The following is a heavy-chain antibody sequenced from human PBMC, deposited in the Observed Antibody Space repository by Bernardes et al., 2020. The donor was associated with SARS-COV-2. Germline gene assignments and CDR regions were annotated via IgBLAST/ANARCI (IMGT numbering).Heavy chain of an antibody. D-gene: IGHD2-2*01. Sequence: VGSLRLSCEASGFSFSSSWMSWVRRAPGKGLAWVANIKEDGSEKYYGDSVKGRFTISRDNANSLYLQMNNLRVEDTAVYHCARHRCSSPSCYDFGLDVWGQGTTVTVS. CDR3: ARHRCSSPSCYDFGLDV. J-gene: IGHJ6*02. CDR1: GFSFSSSW. CDR2: IKEDGSEK. V-gene: IGHV3-7*01.